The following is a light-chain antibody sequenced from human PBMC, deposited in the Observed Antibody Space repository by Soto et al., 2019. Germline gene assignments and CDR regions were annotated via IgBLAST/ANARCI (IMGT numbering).Light chain of an antibody. CDR3: SSYAGLNHYV. V-gene: IGLV2-8*01. CDR2: EVS. CDR1: SSDVGGYNY. J-gene: IGLJ3*02. Sequence: QSALTQPPSASGSPGQSVTISCTGTSSDVGGYNYVSWYQQHPGKAPKLMIYEVSKRPSGVPDRFSGSKSGNTASLTVSGLQAEEEAYYYCSSYAGLNHYVFGGGTKLTVL.